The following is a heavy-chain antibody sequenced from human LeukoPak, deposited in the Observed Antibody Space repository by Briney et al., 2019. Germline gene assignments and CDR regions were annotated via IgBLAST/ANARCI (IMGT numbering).Heavy chain of an antibody. D-gene: IGHD2-21*01. CDR1: GFTFSSYS. CDR3: ARSNSFDY. Sequence: PGGSLRLSCAASGFTFSSYSMNWVRQAPGKGLEWVSYISSSISTTDFTDSVRGRFTISRDNAENSLYLQMNSLRDEDTAVYYCARSNSFDYWGQGTLVTVSS. J-gene: IGHJ4*02. V-gene: IGHV3-48*02. CDR2: ISSSISTT.